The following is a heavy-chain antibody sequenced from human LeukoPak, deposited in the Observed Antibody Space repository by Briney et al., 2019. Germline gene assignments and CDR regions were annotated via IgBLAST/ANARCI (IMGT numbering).Heavy chain of an antibody. CDR3: AKVDDSSGYYWDAFDI. V-gene: IGHV3-53*01. CDR1: GFTVSGVY. D-gene: IGHD3-22*01. Sequence: PGGSLRLSCVASGFTVSGVYMSWVRQAPGQGLDWVSVIYSDDSTYYADSVKGRFTISRDNSKNTLYLQMNSLRAEDTAVYYCAKVDDSSGYYWDAFDIWGQGTMVTVSS. CDR2: IYSDDST. J-gene: IGHJ3*02.